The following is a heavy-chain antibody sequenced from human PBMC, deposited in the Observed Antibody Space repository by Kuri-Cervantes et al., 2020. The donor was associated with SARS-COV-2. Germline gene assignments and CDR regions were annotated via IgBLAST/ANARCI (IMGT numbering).Heavy chain of an antibody. V-gene: IGHV3-21*01. D-gene: IGHD3-9*01. CDR2: ISSSSSYI. Sequence: GESLKISCAASGFTFSSYSMNWVRQAPGKGLEWVSSISSSSSYIYYADSVKGRFTISRDNAKNSLYLQMNSLRAEDTAVYYCARDKGGDPLTGYFDSFDIWGQGTMVTVSS. J-gene: IGHJ3*02. CDR1: GFTFSSYS. CDR3: ARDKGGDPLTGYFDSFDI.